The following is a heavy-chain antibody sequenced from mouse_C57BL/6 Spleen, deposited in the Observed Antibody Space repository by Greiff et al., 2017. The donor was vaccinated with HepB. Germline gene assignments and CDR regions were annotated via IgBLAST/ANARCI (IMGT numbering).Heavy chain of an antibody. CDR3: AIYDGYRFAY. Sequence: QVQLQQSGAELARPGASVKMSCKASGYTFTSYTMHWVKQRPGQGLEWIGYINPSSGYTKYNQKFKDKATLTADKSSSTAYMQLSSLTSEDSAVYDCAIYDGYRFAYWGQGTLVTVSA. D-gene: IGHD2-3*01. J-gene: IGHJ3*01. V-gene: IGHV1-4*01. CDR2: INPSSGYT. CDR1: GYTFTSYT.